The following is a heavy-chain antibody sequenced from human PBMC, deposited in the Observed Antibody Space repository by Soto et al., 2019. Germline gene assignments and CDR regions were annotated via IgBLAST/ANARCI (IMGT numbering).Heavy chain of an antibody. CDR1: GFTFSSYA. V-gene: IGHV3-30-3*01. CDR3: ARDMDY. J-gene: IGHJ4*02. CDR2: ISYEGSNK. Sequence: QVQLVESGGGVVQPGRSLRLSCAASGFTFSSYAMHWVRQAPGKGLEWVAVISYEGSNKYYADSVKGRFTISRDNSKNTLYLQMNSLRAEATAVYYCARDMDYWGQGTLVTVSS.